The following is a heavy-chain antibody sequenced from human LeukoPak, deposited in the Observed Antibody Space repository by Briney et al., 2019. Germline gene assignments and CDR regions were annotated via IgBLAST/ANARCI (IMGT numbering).Heavy chain of an antibody. CDR1: GGSFSGYY. V-gene: IGHV4-34*01. CDR2: INHSGST. J-gene: IGHJ6*02. CDR3: ATSSGFYYYYGMDA. Sequence: SETLSLNCAVYGGSFSGYYWSWIRPPPGKGLEWIGEINHSGSTNYNPSLKSRVTMSVDTSKNQFSLKLSSVTAADTAVYYCATSSGFYYYYGMDAWGQGTTVTVSS. D-gene: IGHD3-3*01.